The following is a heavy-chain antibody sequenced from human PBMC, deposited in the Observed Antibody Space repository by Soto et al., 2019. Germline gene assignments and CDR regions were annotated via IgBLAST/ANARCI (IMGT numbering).Heavy chain of an antibody. CDR3: AKFITMIVVVIGDAFDI. Sequence: PGGSLRLSCAASGFTLSTYWMHWVRQVPGKGLVWVSRINTDGSSTNYADSVKGRFTISRDNYKNTLYLQMNSLRAEDTVVYYYAKFITMIVVVIGDAFDIWGQGTMVTVSS. J-gene: IGHJ3*02. V-gene: IGHV3-74*01. CDR2: INTDGSST. D-gene: IGHD3-22*01. CDR1: GFTLSTYW.